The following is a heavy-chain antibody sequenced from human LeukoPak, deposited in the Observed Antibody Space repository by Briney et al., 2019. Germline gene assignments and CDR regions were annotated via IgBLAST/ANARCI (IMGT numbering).Heavy chain of an antibody. J-gene: IGHJ3*02. CDR2: ISYDGSNK. V-gene: IGHV3-30*04. CDR3: ARDRGGRALDI. D-gene: IGHD3-16*01. CDR1: GFTFSSYA. Sequence: PGRSLRLSCAASGFTFSSYAMHWVRQAPGKGLEWVAVISYDGSNKYYADSVKGRFTISRDNSKNTLYLQMNSLRAEDTAVYYCARDRGGRALDIWGQGTMVTVSS.